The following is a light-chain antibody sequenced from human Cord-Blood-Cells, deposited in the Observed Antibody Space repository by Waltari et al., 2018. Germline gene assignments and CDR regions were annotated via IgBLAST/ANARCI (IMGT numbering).Light chain of an antibody. Sequence: SYELTQPPSVSVSPGQTASITCSGDQLGDKYACWYQQKPGQSPVLVIYQDSKRPSGIPERFSGSNSGNTATLTISGTQAMDEADYYCQAWDSSTVVFVGGTKLTVL. V-gene: IGLV3-1*01. J-gene: IGLJ2*01. CDR2: QDS. CDR3: QAWDSSTVV. CDR1: QLGDKY.